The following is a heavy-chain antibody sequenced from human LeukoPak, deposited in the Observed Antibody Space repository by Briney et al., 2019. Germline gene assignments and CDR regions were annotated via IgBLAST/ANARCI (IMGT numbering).Heavy chain of an antibody. Sequence: KISCKGSGGTFSSYAISWVRQAPGQGLEWMGGIIPIFGTANYAQKFQGRVTITADESTSTAYMELSSLRSEDTAVYYCARGGIYYYYYMGVWGKGTTVTISS. D-gene: IGHD3-16*01. V-gene: IGHV1-69*01. CDR3: ARGGIYYYYYMGV. J-gene: IGHJ6*03. CDR1: GGTFSSYA. CDR2: IIPIFGTA.